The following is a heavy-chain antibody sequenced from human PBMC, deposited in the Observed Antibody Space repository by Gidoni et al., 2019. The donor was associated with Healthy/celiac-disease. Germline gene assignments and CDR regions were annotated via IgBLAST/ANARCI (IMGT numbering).Heavy chain of an antibody. CDR1: GCTFSSYG. Sequence: HVQLAELGVGGVHTGRSLRLSSAASGCTFSSYGLHWVRQAPGKGLEWVAVISYDGSNKCYADAVKDRITNDREKSQNTRYLQISSGGAADTAVYFCAKDGLGGEVGPWGQGTLGTVSS. V-gene: IGHV3-30*18. CDR2: ISYDGSNK. J-gene: IGHJ5*01. CDR3: AKDGLGGEVGP. D-gene: IGHD3-16*01.